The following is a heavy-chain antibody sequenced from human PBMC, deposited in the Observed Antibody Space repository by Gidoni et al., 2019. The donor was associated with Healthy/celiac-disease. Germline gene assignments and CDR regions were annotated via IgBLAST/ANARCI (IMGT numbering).Heavy chain of an antibody. V-gene: IGHV4-34*01. J-gene: IGHJ4*02. CDR3: ARGWPWSYIAAAGTPPPR. CDR1: GGSFSGYY. CDR2: INHSGST. Sequence: QVQLQQWGAGLLKPSETLSLTCAVYGGSFSGYYWSWIRQPPGKGLEWIGEINHSGSTNYNPSLKSRVTISVDTPKNQFSLKLSSVTAADTAVYYCARGWPWSYIAAAGTPPPRWGQGTLVTVSS. D-gene: IGHD6-13*01.